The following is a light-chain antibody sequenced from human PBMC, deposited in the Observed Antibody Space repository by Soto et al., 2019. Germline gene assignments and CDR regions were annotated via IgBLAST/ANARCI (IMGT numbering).Light chain of an antibody. Sequence: DIVMTQSPLSLPVTPGEPAYISCRSGQSLLHTNGYTYLDWYLQKPGQSPQLLIYLGSTRASGVPDRFSGSGSGTDFTLKISRVEAEDVGVYYCMQALQTPWTFGQGTKLEIK. CDR2: LGS. CDR3: MQALQTPWT. V-gene: IGKV2-28*01. J-gene: IGKJ2*02. CDR1: QSLLHTNGYTY.